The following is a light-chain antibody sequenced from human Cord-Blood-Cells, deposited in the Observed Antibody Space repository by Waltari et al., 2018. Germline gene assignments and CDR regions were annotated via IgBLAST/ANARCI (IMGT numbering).Light chain of an antibody. V-gene: IGKV3-11*01. CDR2: DAS. CDR3: QQRSNWPLT. Sequence: EIVLTQPPATLSLSPGERATLSCRASQSVSRYLAWYQQKPGQAPRLLIYDASNRATGIPARFSGSGSGTDFTLTISSLEPEDFAVYYCQQRSNWPLTFGPGTKVDIK. CDR1: QSVSRY. J-gene: IGKJ3*01.